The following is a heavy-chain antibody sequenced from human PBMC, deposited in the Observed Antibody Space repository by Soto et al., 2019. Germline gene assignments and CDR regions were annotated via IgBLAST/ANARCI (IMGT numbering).Heavy chain of an antibody. D-gene: IGHD1-7*01. CDR1: GDSVSSNTAA. J-gene: IGHJ6*03. CDR2: TYYRSRWYN. CDR3: AGTTSLQWYYMDV. Sequence: QLQQSGPGLVQPSQTLSLTCVISGDSVSSNTAAWNWIRQSPSGGLEWLGRTYYRSRWYNDYAVSVRGRMTINPDTSKNKLSLHIYSVNPEDTAVYYCAGTTSLQWYYMDVWGRGSTDTVSS. V-gene: IGHV6-1*01.